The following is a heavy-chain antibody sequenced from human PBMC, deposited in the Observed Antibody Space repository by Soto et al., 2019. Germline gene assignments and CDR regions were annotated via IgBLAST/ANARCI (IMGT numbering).Heavy chain of an antibody. V-gene: IGHV3-48*01. CDR3: LNGDYY. J-gene: IGHJ4*02. D-gene: IGHD2-21*02. Sequence: EEQLVESGGGLVQPGGSLRLSCAASGFSFNSHYMTWVRQPPGKGLEWVSSINRDSCIIYYADSVGGRFTISIDNAQNSLYLQMNSLSADDTAVYFCLNGDYYVGQGTGVTVSS. CDR1: GFSFNSHY. CDR2: INRDSCII.